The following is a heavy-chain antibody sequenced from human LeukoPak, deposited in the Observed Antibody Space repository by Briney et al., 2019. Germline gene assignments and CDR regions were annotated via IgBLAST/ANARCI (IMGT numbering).Heavy chain of an antibody. Sequence: GASVKVSCKASGYTFTSYDINWVRQATGQGLEWMGWMNPNSGNTGYAQKFQGRVTITRNTSISTAYMELSSLRSEDTAVYYCARVLLWFGEYYFDYWGQGTLVTVSS. V-gene: IGHV1-8*01. J-gene: IGHJ4*02. D-gene: IGHD3-10*01. CDR1: GYTFTSYD. CDR2: MNPNSGNT. CDR3: ARVLLWFGEYYFDY.